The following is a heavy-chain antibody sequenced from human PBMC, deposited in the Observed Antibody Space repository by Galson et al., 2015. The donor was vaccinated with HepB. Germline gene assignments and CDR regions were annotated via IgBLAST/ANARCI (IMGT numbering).Heavy chain of an antibody. J-gene: IGHJ4*02. Sequence: TLSCAASGFTFSRYWMYWVRQASGKGLVWVSRLNSDDGSTSYADSVKGRFTISRDIAKNKLYLQMNSLKAEDTALYYCLKGRGGEANNYWGQGTLVTVSS. CDR1: GFTFSRYW. CDR2: LNSDDGST. D-gene: IGHD2-21*01. CDR3: LKGRGGEANNY. V-gene: IGHV3-74*01.